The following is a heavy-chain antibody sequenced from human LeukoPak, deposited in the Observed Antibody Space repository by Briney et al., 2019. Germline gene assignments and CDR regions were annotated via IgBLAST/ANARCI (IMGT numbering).Heavy chain of an antibody. Sequence: GGSLRLSCAATGFTFSDYYMSWIRQAQGKGLEWVSYISSSGSTIYYADSVKGRFTISRDNAKNSLYLQVNSLRAEDTAVYYCARVVGLRRNPGVAWYYYYMDVWGKGTTVTVSS. CDR3: ARVVGLRRNPGVAWYYYYMDV. CDR1: GFTFSDYY. V-gene: IGHV3-11*01. CDR2: ISSSGSTI. J-gene: IGHJ6*03. D-gene: IGHD1-14*01.